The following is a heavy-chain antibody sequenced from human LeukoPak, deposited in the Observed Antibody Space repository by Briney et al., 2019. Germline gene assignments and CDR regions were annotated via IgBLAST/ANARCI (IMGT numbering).Heavy chain of an antibody. CDR1: GGSISSYY. CDR3: ARHARRSAYYDILTGPRFDY. J-gene: IGHJ4*02. Sequence: PSETLSLTCTVSGGSISSYYWSWIRQPPGKGLEWIGYIYYSGSTNYNPSLKSRVTISVDTSKNQFSLKLSSVTAADTAVYYCARHARRSAYYDILTGPRFDYWGQGTLVTVSS. CDR2: IYYSGST. V-gene: IGHV4-59*08. D-gene: IGHD3-9*01.